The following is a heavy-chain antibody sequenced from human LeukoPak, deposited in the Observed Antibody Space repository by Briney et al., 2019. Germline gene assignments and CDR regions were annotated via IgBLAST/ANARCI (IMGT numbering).Heavy chain of an antibody. CDR1: GFTFSSYE. CDR3: AGGELPSDY. J-gene: IGHJ4*02. Sequence: GGSLRLSCAASGFTFSSYEVNWVRQAPGKGLEWVSYISSTGSIIYYADSVRGRFTISRDNAKNSLYLQMNSLRAEDTAVYYCAGGELPSDYWGQGTLVTVSS. V-gene: IGHV3-48*03. CDR2: ISSTGSII. D-gene: IGHD3-16*01.